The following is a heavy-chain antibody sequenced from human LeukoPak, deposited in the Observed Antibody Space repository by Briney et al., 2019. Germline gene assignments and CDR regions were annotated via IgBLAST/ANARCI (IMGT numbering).Heavy chain of an antibody. Sequence: GGSLRLSCAASGFTFSTYGMHWVRQAPGKGLEWVAVISYDGSNKYYADSVKGRFTISRDNSKNTLYLQMNSLRAEDTAVYYCARDIFAGSYSANWFDPWGQGTLVTVSS. CDR2: ISYDGSNK. CDR1: GFTFSTYG. J-gene: IGHJ5*02. V-gene: IGHV3-30*03. CDR3: ARDIFAGSYSANWFDP. D-gene: IGHD3-10*01.